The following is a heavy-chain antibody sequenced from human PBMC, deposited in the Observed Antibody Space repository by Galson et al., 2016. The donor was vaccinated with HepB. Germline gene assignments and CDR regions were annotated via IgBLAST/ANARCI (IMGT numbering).Heavy chain of an antibody. D-gene: IGHD6-19*01. CDR3: ASDDVSNGWYDFDY. CDR1: GGAVTSHSYY. J-gene: IGHJ4*02. V-gene: IGHV4-39*01. Sequence: SETLPLTCAVTGGAVTSHSYYWGWIRQPPGKGLEWIGTVHYRGTTYFNPSLKSRLSLSVDTTKNEVSLRVTFVTAADTAVYYRASDDVSNGWYDFDYWGQGTLVTVPS. CDR2: VHYRGTT.